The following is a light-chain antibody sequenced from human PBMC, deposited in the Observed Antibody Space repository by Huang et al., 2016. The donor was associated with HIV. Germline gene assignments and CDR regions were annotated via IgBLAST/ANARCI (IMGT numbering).Light chain of an antibody. V-gene: IGKV1-33*01. CDR2: DES. Sequence: DIQMTQSPSSLSASVGDRVTITCQASHDISNSLNWYQQKPGKAPKLLIYDESSLQTGVPSRFSGSGSGTDFSFTITSLQPEDITTYFCQQYDDLPYTFGQGTKLEIK. J-gene: IGKJ2*01. CDR3: QQYDDLPYT. CDR1: HDISNS.